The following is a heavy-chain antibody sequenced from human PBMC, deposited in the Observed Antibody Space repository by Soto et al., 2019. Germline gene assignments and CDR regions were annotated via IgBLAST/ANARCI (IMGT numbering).Heavy chain of an antibody. J-gene: IGHJ6*02. CDR2: IIPILGIA. V-gene: IGHV1-69*02. CDR1: GGTFSSYT. Sequence: QVQLVQSGAEVKKPGSSVKVSCKASGGTFSSYTISWVRQAPGQGLEWMGRIIPILGIANYAQKFQGRVTITADKSTSTAYMELSRLRSEDTAVYYCARGSTGDFGMDVWGQGTTVTVS. D-gene: IGHD4-17*01. CDR3: ARGSTGDFGMDV.